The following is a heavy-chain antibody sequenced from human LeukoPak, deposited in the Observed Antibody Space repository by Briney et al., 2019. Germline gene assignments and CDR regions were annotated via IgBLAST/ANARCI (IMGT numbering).Heavy chain of an antibody. Sequence: PGGSLRLSCAASGFTFSSYGMHWVRQAPGKGLEWVAVIWYDGSNKYYADSVKGRFTISRDNSKNTLYLQMNSLRAEDTAVYYCARERRGRDSCNYRLDYWGQGTLVTVSS. D-gene: IGHD5-24*01. V-gene: IGHV3-33*01. CDR2: IWYDGSNK. CDR1: GFTFSSYG. J-gene: IGHJ4*02. CDR3: ARERRGRDSCNYRLDY.